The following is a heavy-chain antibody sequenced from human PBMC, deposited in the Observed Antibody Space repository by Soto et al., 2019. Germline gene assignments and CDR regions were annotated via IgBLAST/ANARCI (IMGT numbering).Heavy chain of an antibody. J-gene: IGHJ1*01. CDR3: AKEGVVEWLFYFHH. CDR1: GFTFSSYG. D-gene: IGHD3-3*01. V-gene: IGHV3-30*18. Sequence: GGSLRLSCAASGFTFSSYGMHWVRQAPGKGLEWVAVISYDGSNKYYADSVKGRFTISRDNSKNTLYLQMNSLRAEDTTVYYCAKEGVVEWLFYFHHWGQGTLVTVSS. CDR2: ISYDGSNK.